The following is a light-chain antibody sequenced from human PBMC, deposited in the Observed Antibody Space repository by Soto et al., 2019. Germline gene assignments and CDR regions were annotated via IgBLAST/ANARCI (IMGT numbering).Light chain of an antibody. CDR1: SSNIGYNY. Sequence: QSVLTQPPSASGTPGQRVTISCSGSSSNIGYNYVYWYQQLPGTAPKLLIYSNNQRPSGVPDRFSGSKSGTSASLAISGLQSEDEADYYCAAWDDSLNGYVFGTGTKLTVL. CDR2: SNN. J-gene: IGLJ1*01. CDR3: AAWDDSLNGYV. V-gene: IGLV1-44*01.